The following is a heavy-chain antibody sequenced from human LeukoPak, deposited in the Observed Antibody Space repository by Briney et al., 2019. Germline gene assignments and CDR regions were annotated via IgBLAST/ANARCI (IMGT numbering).Heavy chain of an antibody. D-gene: IGHD3-16*01. CDR3: ARDNSWGIGYFY. CDR2: LCSSGST. Sequence: PSQTLSLTCTVSGGSISSGFYCWNWIRHPAGKPLEWIGRLCSSGSTNYSPSLTSRVTISDTSTNQFSLKLTSVTAADTAVYYCARDNSWGIGYFYCGQGTLVTVSS. V-gene: IGHV4-61*02. CDR1: GGSISSGFYC. J-gene: IGHJ4*02.